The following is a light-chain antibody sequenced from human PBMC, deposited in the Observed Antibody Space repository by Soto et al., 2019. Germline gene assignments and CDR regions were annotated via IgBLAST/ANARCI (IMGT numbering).Light chain of an antibody. V-gene: IGKV1-27*01. Sequence: DIQMTQSPSSLSAYVGDRVTITCRASHGISNYLAWYQQKPGKVPKLLIYAASTLQSGVPSRFSGSGSGTDFPLTISSLQPEDVATYYRQKYNSAPLTFGGGTKVDIK. CDR1: HGISNY. CDR2: AAS. CDR3: QKYNSAPLT. J-gene: IGKJ4*01.